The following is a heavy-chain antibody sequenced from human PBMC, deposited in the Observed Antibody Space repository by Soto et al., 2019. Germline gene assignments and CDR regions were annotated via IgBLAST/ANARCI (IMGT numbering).Heavy chain of an antibody. CDR3: ARVPSKLMYYDILTGYYIRYGMDV. CDR2: IGTAGDT. CDR1: GFTFSSYD. D-gene: IGHD3-9*01. J-gene: IGHJ6*02. V-gene: IGHV3-13*01. Sequence: PGGSLRLSCAASGFTFSSYDMHWVRQATGKGLEWVSAIGTAGDTYYPGSVKGRFTISRENAKNSLYLQMNSLRAEDTAVYYCARVPSKLMYYDILTGYYIRYGMDVWGQGTTVTVSS.